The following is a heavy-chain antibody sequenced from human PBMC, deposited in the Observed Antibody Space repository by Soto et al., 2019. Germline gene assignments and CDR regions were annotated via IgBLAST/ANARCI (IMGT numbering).Heavy chain of an antibody. Sequence: SETLSLTCTVSGGSISSYYWSWIRQPPGKGLEWIGYIYYSGSTNYNPSLKSRVTISVDTSKNQFSLKLSSVTATDTAVYYCAVDAYSTVVSDSGAFESWGQGTMVTV. V-gene: IGHV4-59*08. D-gene: IGHD4-17*01. CDR2: IYYSGST. J-gene: IGHJ3*02. CDR1: GGSISSYY. CDR3: AVDAYSTVVSDSGAFES.